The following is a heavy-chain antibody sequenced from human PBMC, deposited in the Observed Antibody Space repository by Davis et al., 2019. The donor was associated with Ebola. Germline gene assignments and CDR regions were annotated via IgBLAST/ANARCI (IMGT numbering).Heavy chain of an antibody. J-gene: IGHJ5*02. CDR1: GYTFTSYA. Sequence: ASVKVSCKASGYTFTSYAMHWVRQAPGQRLEWMGWISAYNGNTNYAQKLQGRVTVTTDTSTSTAYMELRSLRSDDTAVYYCARGGASGFWSGYFVAGWFDPWGQGTLVTVSS. CDR3: ARGGASGFWSGYFVAGWFDP. CDR2: ISAYNGNT. D-gene: IGHD3-3*01. V-gene: IGHV1-18*01.